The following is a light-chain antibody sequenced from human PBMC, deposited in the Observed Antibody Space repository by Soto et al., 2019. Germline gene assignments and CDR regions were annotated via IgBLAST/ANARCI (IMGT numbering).Light chain of an antibody. J-gene: IGKJ1*01. V-gene: IGKV1-9*01. Sequence: IHLTQSPSSLSASVGDRVTITCRASQEISGYLAWYQQTPGKAPKLLIYGVSTLQDGVSSRFSGRGSGTDFSLTISSLQPEDFATYYCQDLHWAFGPGT. CDR3: QDLHWA. CDR2: GVS. CDR1: QEISGY.